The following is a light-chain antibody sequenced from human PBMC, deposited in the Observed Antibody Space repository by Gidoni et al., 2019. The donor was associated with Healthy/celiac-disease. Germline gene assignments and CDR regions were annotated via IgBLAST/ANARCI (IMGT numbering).Light chain of an antibody. CDR2: DAS. CDR1: QSVSSY. CDR3: QQPCHWPPLT. V-gene: IGKV3-11*01. J-gene: IGKJ4*01. Sequence: EIVLTQSPATLSLSPGERATLSCRASQSVSSYLAWYQQKPGQAPRLLIYDASNRATGLPARFSGSGSGTDFPLTLSRLEPEDFAVYYCQQPCHWPPLTFGGGTQVEIK.